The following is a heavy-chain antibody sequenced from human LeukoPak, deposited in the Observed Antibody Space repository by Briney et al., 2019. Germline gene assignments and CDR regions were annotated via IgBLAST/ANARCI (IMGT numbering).Heavy chain of an antibody. V-gene: IGHV3-23*01. D-gene: IGHD3-10*01. Sequence: PGGSLRLSCAASGFTFSSYAMSWVCQAPGKGLEWVSTISGSGAYTYYADSVKGRFTISRDNSKNTLYLQMNSLRAEDTAVYYCAKYFASGSYYKLPHWGQGTLVTVSS. CDR2: ISGSGAYT. CDR1: GFTFSSYA. CDR3: AKYFASGSYYKLPH. J-gene: IGHJ1*01.